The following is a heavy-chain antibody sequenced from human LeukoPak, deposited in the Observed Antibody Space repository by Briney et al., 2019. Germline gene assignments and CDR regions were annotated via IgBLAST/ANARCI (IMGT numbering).Heavy chain of an antibody. CDR3: ARHGSEGGATHLDY. CDR2: IYYSGNT. CDR1: GGSISGYY. J-gene: IGHJ4*02. Sequence: SETLSLTCTVSGGSISGYYWSWIRQPPGKGPEWIAYIYYSGNTHYNPSLKSRVTISVDTSKNQFSLKLSSVTAADTAVYYCARHGSEGGATHLDYWGQGTLVTVSS. V-gene: IGHV4-59*08. D-gene: IGHD1-26*01.